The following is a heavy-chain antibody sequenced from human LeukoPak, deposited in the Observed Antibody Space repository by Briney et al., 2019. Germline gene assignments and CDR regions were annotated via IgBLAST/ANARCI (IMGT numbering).Heavy chain of an antibody. J-gene: IGHJ4*02. Sequence: GGSLRLSCAASGFTFSSYSMNWVRQAPGKGLEWVSYISSSSSTIYYADSVKGRFTISRDNAKNSLYLQMNSLRAEDTAVNYCASLISIAARPGAFDYWGQGTLVTVTS. CDR2: ISSSSSTI. D-gene: IGHD6-6*01. CDR3: ASLISIAARPGAFDY. V-gene: IGHV3-48*01. CDR1: GFTFSSYS.